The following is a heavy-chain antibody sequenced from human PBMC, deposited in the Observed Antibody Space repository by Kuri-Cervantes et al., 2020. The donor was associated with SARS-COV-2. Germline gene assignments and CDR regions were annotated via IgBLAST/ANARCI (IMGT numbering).Heavy chain of an antibody. J-gene: IGHJ5*02. CDR1: GFTFSSYA. CDR2: ISGSGGST. CDR3: AKDLGRPNWFDP. V-gene: IGHV3-23*01. Sequence: GGSLRLSCAASGFTFSSYAMSWVCQAPGKGLEWVSAISGSGGSTYYADSVKGRFTISRDNSKNTLYLQMNSLRAEDTAVYYCAKDLGRPNWFDPWGQGTLVTVSS.